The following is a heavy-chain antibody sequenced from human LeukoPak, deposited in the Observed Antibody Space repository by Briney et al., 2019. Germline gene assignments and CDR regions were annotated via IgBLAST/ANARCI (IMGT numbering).Heavy chain of an antibody. CDR2: VDPEDGET. V-gene: IGHV1-69-2*01. J-gene: IGHJ5*02. D-gene: IGHD3-3*01. CDR3: ATVKEHKFWSGYYTDPQRWFDP. CDR1: GYTFTDYY. Sequence: ASVKVSCKASGYTFTDYYMHWAQHAPGKGLEWMGRVDPEDGETIYAEKFQGRVTITADTSTDTAYMELSGLRSEDTAVYYCATVKEHKFWSGYYTDPQRWFDPWGQGTLVTVSS.